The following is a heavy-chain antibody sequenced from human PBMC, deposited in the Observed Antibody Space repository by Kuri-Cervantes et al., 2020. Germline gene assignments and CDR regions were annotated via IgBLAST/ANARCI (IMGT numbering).Heavy chain of an antibody. V-gene: IGHV3-66*02. CDR3: AKDGGVVVPAAPLYYYYGMDV. CDR2: IYSGGST. D-gene: IGHD2-2*01. Sequence: GESLKISCAASGFTVSSNYMSWVRQAPGKGLEWVSVIYSGGSTYYADSVKGRFTISRDNSKNTLYLQMNSLRAEDTAVYYCAKDGGVVVPAAPLYYYYGMDVWGQGTTVTVSS. CDR1: GFTVSSNY. J-gene: IGHJ6*02.